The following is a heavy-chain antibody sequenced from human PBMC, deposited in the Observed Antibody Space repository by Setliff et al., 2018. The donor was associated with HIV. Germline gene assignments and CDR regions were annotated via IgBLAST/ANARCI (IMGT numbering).Heavy chain of an antibody. J-gene: IGHJ4*02. CDR2: ISGSGGST. CDR3: ARESGSYLSFFDY. V-gene: IGHV3-23*01. CDR1: GFTFSSYA. D-gene: IGHD1-26*01. Sequence: GGSLRLSCAASGFTFSSYAMSWVRQAPGKGLEWVSAISGSGGSTYYADSVKGRFTISRDNSKNTLYLEMNSLRAEDTAVYYCARESGSYLSFFDYWGQGTLVTVSS.